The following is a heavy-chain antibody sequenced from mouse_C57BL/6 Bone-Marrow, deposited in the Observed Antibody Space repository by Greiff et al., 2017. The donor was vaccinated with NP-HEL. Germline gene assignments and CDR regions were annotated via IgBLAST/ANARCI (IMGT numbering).Heavy chain of an antibody. V-gene: IGHV1-4*01. Sequence: LQESGAELARPGASVKMSCKASGYTFTSYTTHWVKQRPGQGLEWIGYINPSSGYTKYNQKFKDKATLTADKSSSTAYMQLSSLTSEDSAVYYCARDPGSMDYWGQGTSVTVSA. CDR2: INPSSGYT. CDR3: ARDPGSMDY. CDR1: GYTFTSYT. J-gene: IGHJ4*01. D-gene: IGHD2-2*01.